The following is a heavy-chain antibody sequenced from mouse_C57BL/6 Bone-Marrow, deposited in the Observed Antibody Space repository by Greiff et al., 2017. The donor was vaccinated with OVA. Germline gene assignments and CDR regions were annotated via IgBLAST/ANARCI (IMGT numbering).Heavy chain of an antibody. J-gene: IGHJ4*01. Sequence: VQLQQSGAELVRPGSSVKMSCKTSGYTFTSYGINWVKQRPGQGLEWIGYIYIGNGYTEYNAQFKGKATLTSDTSSSTAYMQLSSLTSEDSAIYFCARDNYENYAMDYWGQGTTVTVSS. D-gene: IGHD2-12*01. V-gene: IGHV1-58*01. CDR2: IYIGNGYT. CDR3: ARDNYENYAMDY. CDR1: GYTFTSYG.